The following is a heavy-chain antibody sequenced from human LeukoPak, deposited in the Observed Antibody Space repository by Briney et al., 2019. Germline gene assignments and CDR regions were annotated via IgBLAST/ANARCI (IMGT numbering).Heavy chain of an antibody. V-gene: IGHV5-51*01. CDR2: IYPGDSDT. D-gene: IGHD2-21*02. CDR3: ARRAYCGGDCYTDY. CDR1: GYSFINYW. Sequence: ESLQISCKGSGYSFINYWIAWVRQMPGKGVEWLGMIYPGDSDTRYSPSFQGQVTISADKSISTAYLQWNSLKASDTAMYYCARRAYCGGDCYTDYWGQGTLVTVSS. J-gene: IGHJ4*02.